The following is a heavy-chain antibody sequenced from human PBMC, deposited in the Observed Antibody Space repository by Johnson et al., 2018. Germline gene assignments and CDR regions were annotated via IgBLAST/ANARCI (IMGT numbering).Heavy chain of an antibody. D-gene: IGHD6-19*01. J-gene: IGHJ1*01. CDR2: ISSDGSNK. CDR1: GFTFSSYG. Sequence: QVQLVQSGGGVVQPGRSMRLSCAASGFTFSSYGMHWVRQAPGKGLEWVAVISSDGSNKYDADSVKGRFTFSRDNPRNTLYLQMNSLRAEDTAVYYCAKGDSGWSFQHWGQGTLVTVSS. V-gene: IGHV3-30*18. CDR3: AKGDSGWSFQH.